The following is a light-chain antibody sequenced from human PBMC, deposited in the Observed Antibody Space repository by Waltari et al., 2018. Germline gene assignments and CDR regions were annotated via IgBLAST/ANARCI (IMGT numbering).Light chain of an antibody. CDR2: EVT. CDR1: CSYFGTSNL. V-gene: IGLV2-23*02. CDR3: YSYAGGRV. J-gene: IGLJ1*01. Sequence: QSALTQPASVPGSPGQSITIPCTGSCSYFGTSNLVSWYLQHPGKAPKLIIYEVTKRPSGVSNRFSGSKSGNTASLTISGLQAEDEADYYCYSYAGGRVFGTGTKVTVL.